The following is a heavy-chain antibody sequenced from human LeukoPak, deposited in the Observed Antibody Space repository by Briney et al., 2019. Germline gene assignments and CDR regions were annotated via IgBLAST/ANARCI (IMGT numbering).Heavy chain of an antibody. J-gene: IGHJ4*02. CDR2: INPESGGT. CDR3: GRDLRQMFDYFDY. Sequence: ASVNVSCKASGYTFTGYYIHWVRQAPGQWLEWIGWINPESGGTKYAQKFKGRVNMTRDTSISTAYMELSRLRSDGTAVYYCGRDLRQMFDYFDYWGQGTLVTVSS. D-gene: IGHD3-10*02. CDR1: GYTFTGYY. V-gene: IGHV1-2*02.